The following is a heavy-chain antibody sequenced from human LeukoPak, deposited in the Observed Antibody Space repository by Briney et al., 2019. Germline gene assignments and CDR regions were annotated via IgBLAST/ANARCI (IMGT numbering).Heavy chain of an antibody. V-gene: IGHV1-18*01. J-gene: IGHJ4*02. CDR1: GGTFSSYA. Sequence: ASVRVSCKASGGTFSSYAISWVRQAPGQGLEWMGWISAYNGNTNYAQKLQGRVTMTTDTSTSTAYMELRSLRSDDTAVYYCAVTFGYSYGLYWGQGTLVTVSS. CDR3: AVTFGYSYGLY. CDR2: ISAYNGNT. D-gene: IGHD5-18*01.